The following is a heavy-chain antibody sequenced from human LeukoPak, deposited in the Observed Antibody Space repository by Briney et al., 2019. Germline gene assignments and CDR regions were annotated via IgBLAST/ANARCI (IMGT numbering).Heavy chain of an antibody. V-gene: IGHV4-31*03. CDR2: IYYSGTP. J-gene: IGHJ4*02. Sequence: SQTLSLTCTVSGGSISSGGYYWSWIRQHPGKGLEWIGYIYYSGTPYYNPSLKSRVTISVATSKNQFSLKLSSVTAADTAVYYCARLSSGSYDYWGQGTLVTVSS. D-gene: IGHD3-10*02. CDR3: ARLSSGSYDY. CDR1: GGSISSGGYY.